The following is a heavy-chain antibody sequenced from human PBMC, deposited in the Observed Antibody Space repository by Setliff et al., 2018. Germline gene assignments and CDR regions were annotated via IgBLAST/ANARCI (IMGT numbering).Heavy chain of an antibody. D-gene: IGHD1-1*01. CDR2: ISSSSSYI. V-gene: IGHV3-21*01. J-gene: IGHJ5*01. CDR1: GFTFSSYS. CDR3: VRPQGAGTTNWLDS. Sequence: GGSLRLSCAASGFTFSSYSMNWVRQAPGKGLEWVSSISSSSSYIYYADSVKGRFTISRDNAKNSLYLQMNSLRAEDTAVYYCVRPQGAGTTNWLDSWGQGTLVTVSS.